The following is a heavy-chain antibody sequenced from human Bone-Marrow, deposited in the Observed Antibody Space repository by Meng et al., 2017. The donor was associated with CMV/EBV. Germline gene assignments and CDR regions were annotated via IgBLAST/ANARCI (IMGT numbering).Heavy chain of an antibody. CDR3: ARLEEHGLWGYYGMDV. CDR2: INPMFDTA. D-gene: IGHD1/OR15-1a*01. CDR1: GNFSSYA. Sequence: GNFSSYAINWVRQAPGQGLEWMGKINPMFDTANYTQEFQGRVTITTDGSASTVYMELSSLRSEDTAVYYCARLEEHGLWGYYGMDVWGQGTTVTVSS. V-gene: IGHV1-69*05. J-gene: IGHJ6*02.